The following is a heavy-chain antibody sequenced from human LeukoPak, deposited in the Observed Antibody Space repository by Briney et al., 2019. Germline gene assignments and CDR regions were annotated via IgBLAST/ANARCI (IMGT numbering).Heavy chain of an antibody. V-gene: IGHV1-18*01. CDR3: ARDNSVRDEAWWFNP. D-gene: IGHD5-24*01. CDR1: GYTFTSYG. CDR2: IITYNGNT. J-gene: IGHJ5*02. Sequence: ASVKVSCKASGYTFTSYGISWVRQAPGQGLEWMGWIITYNGNTNYAQKLQGRVTMTTDTSTSTAYLELSSLRSEDTAVYYCARDNSVRDEAWWFNPWGQGTLVTVSS.